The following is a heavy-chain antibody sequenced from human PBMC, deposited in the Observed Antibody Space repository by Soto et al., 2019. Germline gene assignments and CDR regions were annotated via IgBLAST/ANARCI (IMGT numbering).Heavy chain of an antibody. CDR1: GYIFTDYY. CDR3: ARVSEGRVITMVRGPYYFDY. CDR2: ISAYNGNT. J-gene: IGHJ4*02. D-gene: IGHD3-10*01. V-gene: IGHV1-18*04. Sequence: ASVKVSCKASGYIFTDYYIHWVRQAPGQGLEWMGWISAYNGNTNYAQKLQGRVTMTTDTSTSTAYMELRSLRSDDTAVYYCARVSEGRVITMVRGPYYFDYWGQGTLVTVSS.